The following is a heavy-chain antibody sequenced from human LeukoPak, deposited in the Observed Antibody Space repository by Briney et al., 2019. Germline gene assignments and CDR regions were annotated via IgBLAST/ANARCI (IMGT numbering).Heavy chain of an antibody. Sequence: GGSLTLSCAASGFTFSNYEMNWVRQAPGKGLYWVSYISGSGSTIYYADSVKGRFTISRDNAKNSLFLQMDSLRVEDTAIYFCARGPFSTGWYVDWGQGTLVTVSS. J-gene: IGHJ4*02. CDR2: ISGSGSTI. CDR1: GFTFSNYE. CDR3: ARGPFSTGWYVD. V-gene: IGHV3-48*03. D-gene: IGHD6-19*01.